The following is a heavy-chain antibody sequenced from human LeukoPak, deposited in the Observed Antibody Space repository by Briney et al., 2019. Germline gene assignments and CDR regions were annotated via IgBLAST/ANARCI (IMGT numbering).Heavy chain of an antibody. CDR3: ARAALFYSSGWYSSGY. V-gene: IGHV1-46*01. Sequence: ASVKVSCKASGYTFTSYYMHWVRQAPGQGLEWMGIINPSGGSTSYAQKFQGRVTMTRDMSTSTVYMELSSLRSEDTAVYYCARAALFYSSGWYSSGYWGQGTLVTVSS. CDR1: GYTFTSYY. CDR2: INPSGGST. D-gene: IGHD6-19*01. J-gene: IGHJ4*02.